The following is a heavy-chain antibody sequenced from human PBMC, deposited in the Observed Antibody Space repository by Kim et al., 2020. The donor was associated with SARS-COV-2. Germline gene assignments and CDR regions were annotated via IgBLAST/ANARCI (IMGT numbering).Heavy chain of an antibody. Sequence: SETLSLTCTVSGGSISSYYWSWIRQPPGKGLEWIGYIYYSGSTNYNPSLKSRVTITVDTSKNQFSLKLSSVTAADTAAYYCARVHGYCSSTSCSHPYYD. J-gene: IGHJ6*01. V-gene: IGHV4-59*13. D-gene: IGHD2-2*01. CDR3: ARVHGYCSSTSCSHPYYD. CDR1: GGSISSYY. CDR2: IYYSGST.